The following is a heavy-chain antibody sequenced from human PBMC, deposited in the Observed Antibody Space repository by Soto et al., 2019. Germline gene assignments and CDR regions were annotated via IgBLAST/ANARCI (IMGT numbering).Heavy chain of an antibody. J-gene: IGHJ6*02. Sequence: PSETLSLTCAVYCGSFSGYYWSWIRQPPGKGLEWIGEINHSGSTNYNPSLKSRVTISVDTSKNQFSLKLSSVTAADTAVYYCARERNIVVVPAASLGYYYYGMEVWGQGTTVTVSS. D-gene: IGHD2-2*01. CDR1: CGSFSGYY. CDR3: ARERNIVVVPAASLGYYYYGMEV. CDR2: INHSGST. V-gene: IGHV4-34*01.